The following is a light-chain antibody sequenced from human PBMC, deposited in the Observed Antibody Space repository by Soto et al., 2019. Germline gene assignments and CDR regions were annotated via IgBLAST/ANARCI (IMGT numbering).Light chain of an antibody. Sequence: QSVLTQSPSASASLGASVKLTCTLSSGHSSYAIAWHQQQPEKGPRYLMKLNSDGSHSKGDGIPDRFSGSSSGAERYLTISSLQYEDEADYYCQTWGTGIPVVFGGGTKLTVL. J-gene: IGLJ2*01. V-gene: IGLV4-69*01. CDR3: QTWGTGIPVV. CDR2: LNSDGSH. CDR1: SGHSSYA.